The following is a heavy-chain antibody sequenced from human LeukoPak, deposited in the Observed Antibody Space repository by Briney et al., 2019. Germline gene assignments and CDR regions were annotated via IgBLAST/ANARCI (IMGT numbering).Heavy chain of an antibody. CDR1: GFTFNNYG. Sequence: AGGSLRLSCVASGFTFNNYGMHWVRQAPGKGLEWVAFISFDGSNKYHSDSLKGRFTISRDNSKNTLYLQMNSLRAEDTAMYYCARVGTAPRTLHNWFDPWGRGTLVTVSS. D-gene: IGHD1-14*01. J-gene: IGHJ5*02. V-gene: IGHV3-30*03. CDR2: ISFDGSNK. CDR3: ARVGTAPRTLHNWFDP.